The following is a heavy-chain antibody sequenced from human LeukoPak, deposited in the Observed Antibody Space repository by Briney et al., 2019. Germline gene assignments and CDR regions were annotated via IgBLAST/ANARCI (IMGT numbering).Heavy chain of an antibody. CDR2: IRYDGSNK. V-gene: IGHV3-30*02. CDR3: AKDGTSYDILTGYYDGWSFDY. D-gene: IGHD3-9*01. J-gene: IGHJ4*02. CDR1: GFTFSSYG. Sequence: PGGSLRLSCAASGFTFSSYGMHWVRQAPGKGLEWVAFIRYDGSNKYYADSVKGRFAISRDNSKNTLYLQMNSLRAEDTAVYYCAKDGTSYDILTGYYDGWSFDYWGQGTLVTVSS.